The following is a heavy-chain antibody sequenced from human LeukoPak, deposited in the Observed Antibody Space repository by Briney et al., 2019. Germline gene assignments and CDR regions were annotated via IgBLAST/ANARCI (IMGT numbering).Heavy chain of an antibody. CDR3: ARIAETSGPLPAAGVPTS. CDR2: IYYGGTT. V-gene: IGHV4-39*01. J-gene: IGHJ5*02. D-gene: IGHD6-13*01. CDR1: GFTFSSYA. Sequence: PGGSLRLSCAASGFTFSSYAMSWVRQAPGKGLEWIGSIYYGGTTYYNPSLKSRVAIFVDMSKKQFSLKLSSVTAADTAVYYCARIAETSGPLPAAGVPTSWGQGTLVSVSS.